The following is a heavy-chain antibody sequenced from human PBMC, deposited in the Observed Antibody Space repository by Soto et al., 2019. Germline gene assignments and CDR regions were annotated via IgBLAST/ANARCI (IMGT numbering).Heavy chain of an antibody. CDR2: IYNGGST. V-gene: IGHV4-30-4*01. CDR1: GDSVSSVGFH. J-gene: IGHJ4*02. Sequence: XSETLSLTCTVSGDSVSSVGFHWAWLRRPPGKGLEWIGYIYNGGSTYYRPSLESRMHISLDATRNHYSLRLTSVTAADTAVYFCARAPVGLDTISYFDYWGQGKLVTASS. D-gene: IGHD2-21*01. CDR3: ARAPVGLDTISYFDY.